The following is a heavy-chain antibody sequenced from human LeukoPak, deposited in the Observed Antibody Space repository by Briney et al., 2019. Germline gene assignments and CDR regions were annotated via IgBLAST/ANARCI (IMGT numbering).Heavy chain of an antibody. D-gene: IGHD6-13*01. J-gene: IGHJ6*02. V-gene: IGHV1-69*13. CDR2: IIPIFGTA. CDR3: ARDKKQQLVPPYYYGMDV. Sequence: SVKVSCKASGGTFSSYAISWVRQAPGQGLEWVGGIIPIFGTANYAQKFQGRVTITADESASTAYMELSSLRSEDTAVYYCARDKKQQLVPPYYYGMDVWGQGTTVTVSS. CDR1: GGTFSSYA.